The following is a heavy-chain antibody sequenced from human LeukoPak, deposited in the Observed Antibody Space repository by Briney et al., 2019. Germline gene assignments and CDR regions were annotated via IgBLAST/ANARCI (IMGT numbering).Heavy chain of an antibody. V-gene: IGHV3-23*01. CDR3: AKNFGLPSYPLDY. Sequence: GGSLRLSCAASGFTFNSYAMSWVRQAPWERLQWVSGISDSGGNTYYADSVRGRFTISRDNSKNTLYLQMNSLRAEDTAVYYCAKNFGLPSYPLDYWGQGTLVTVSS. CDR2: ISDSGGNT. CDR1: GFTFNSYA. D-gene: IGHD3-10*01. J-gene: IGHJ4*02.